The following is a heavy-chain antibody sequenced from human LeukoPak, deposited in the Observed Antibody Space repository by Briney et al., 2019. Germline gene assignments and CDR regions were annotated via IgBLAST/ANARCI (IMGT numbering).Heavy chain of an antibody. CDR2: ISAHNGNT. D-gene: IGHD5-18*01. V-gene: IGHV1-18*01. J-gene: IGHJ4*02. CDR3: ARVGIQLWLLDY. Sequence: ASVKVSCKASGYTFIIYGISWVRQAPGQGLEWMGWISAHNGNTDYAQKLQGRVTMTTDTSTSTAYMELRSLRTDDTAVYYCARVGIQLWLLDYWGQGTLVTVSS. CDR1: GYTFIIYG.